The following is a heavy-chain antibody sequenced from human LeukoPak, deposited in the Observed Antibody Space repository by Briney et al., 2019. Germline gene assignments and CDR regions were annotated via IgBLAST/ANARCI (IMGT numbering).Heavy chain of an antibody. V-gene: IGHV4-59*01. D-gene: IGHD2-2*01. Sequence: SETLSLTCTVSGGSISPFYWNWIRQPPGKGPEWIGYIYYTGGTSYSPSLNSRVTISVDTSKNQFSLKLSSVTAADTAVYYCARADCSTTRCPMDVWGQGTTVTVSS. CDR3: ARADCSTTRCPMDV. CDR1: GGSISPFY. J-gene: IGHJ6*02. CDR2: IYYTGGT.